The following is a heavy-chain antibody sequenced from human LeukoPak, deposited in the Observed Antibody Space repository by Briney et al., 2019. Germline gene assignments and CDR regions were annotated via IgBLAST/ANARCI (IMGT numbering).Heavy chain of an antibody. Sequence: GGSLRLSCVVSGFTFSNAWMSWVRQAPGKGLEWVGRIKRKSDGGTRDFAAPVKGRFSISRDDSKNTLYLQMNSLKIEDTAVYYCGLGSGRSDFDYWGQGTLVTVPS. CDR3: GLGSGRSDFDY. D-gene: IGHD3-10*01. CDR1: GFTFSNAW. V-gene: IGHV3-15*01. CDR2: IKRKSDGGTR. J-gene: IGHJ4*02.